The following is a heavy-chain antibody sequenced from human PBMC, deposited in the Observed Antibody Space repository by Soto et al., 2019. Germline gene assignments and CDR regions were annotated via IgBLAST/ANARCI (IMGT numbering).Heavy chain of an antibody. CDR2: ISAYNGNT. Sequence: GGPVKVSCKASGYTFTSYGISWVRQAPGQGLEWMGWISAYNGNTNYAQELQGRVTMTTDTSTSTAYMELRSLRSDDTAVYYCARDYYDSSGYYYFDYWGQGTLVTVSS. CDR1: GYTFTSYG. D-gene: IGHD3-22*01. J-gene: IGHJ4*02. V-gene: IGHV1-18*04. CDR3: ARDYYDSSGYYYFDY.